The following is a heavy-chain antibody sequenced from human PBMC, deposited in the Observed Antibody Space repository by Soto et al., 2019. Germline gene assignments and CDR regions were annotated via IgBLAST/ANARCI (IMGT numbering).Heavy chain of an antibody. D-gene: IGHD5-18*01. Sequence: PGGSLRLSCAASGSTLSSYGMHWVRQAPGKGLEWVAVISYDGSNKYYADSVKGRFTISRDNSKNTLYLQMNSLRAEDTAVYYCAKDLGTAMVDYWGQGTLVTVSS. CDR1: GSTLSSYG. CDR3: AKDLGTAMVDY. J-gene: IGHJ4*02. V-gene: IGHV3-30*18. CDR2: ISYDGSNK.